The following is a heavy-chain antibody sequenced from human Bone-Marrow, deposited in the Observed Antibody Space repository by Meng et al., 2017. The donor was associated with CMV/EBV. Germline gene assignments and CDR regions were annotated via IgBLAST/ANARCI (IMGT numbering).Heavy chain of an antibody. CDR2: INPSGGST. D-gene: IGHD3-22*01. V-gene: IGHV1-46*01. CDR3: AREDSSGYYYADYYYGMDV. J-gene: IGHJ6*02. Sequence: ASVKVSCKASGYTFTSYYMHWVRQAPGQGLEWMGIINPSGGSTSYARKFQGRVTMTRDTSTSTVYMELSSLRSEDTAVYYCAREDSSGYYYADYYYGMDVWGQGTTVTVSS. CDR1: GYTFTSYY.